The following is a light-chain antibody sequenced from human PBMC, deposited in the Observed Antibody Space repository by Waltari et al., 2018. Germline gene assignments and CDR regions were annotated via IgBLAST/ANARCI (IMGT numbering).Light chain of an antibody. Sequence: QSALTQPRSVSGSLGQSVTISCAGSSDDVGGFNYVSWYQQYPGKAPKLIMYNVYRRPSGVPLRFSGDKSGNTASLTVSGLQAEDEADYYCCSYSTTYPEVFGSGTKVTVV. V-gene: IGLV2-11*01. CDR2: NVY. J-gene: IGLJ1*01. CDR1: SDDVGGFNY. CDR3: CSYSTTYPEV.